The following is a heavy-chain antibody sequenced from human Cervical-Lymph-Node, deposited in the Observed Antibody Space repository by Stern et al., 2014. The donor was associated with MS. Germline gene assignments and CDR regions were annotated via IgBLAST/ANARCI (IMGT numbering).Heavy chain of an antibody. V-gene: IGHV3-9*01. J-gene: IGHJ6*02. CDR1: GFAFDDSA. CDR2: ISWSGTKI. D-gene: IGHD3-3*01. CDR3: ATANYEFGYYGMDV. Sequence: EEQLVESGGGLVQPGRSLRLSCAAAGFAFDDSAMHLVRQAPGKGLEWVSGISWSGTKIGYADSVKGRFTISRDNAKNSLFLQMNNLRAEDTALYYCATANYEFGYYGMDVWGQGTAVTVS.